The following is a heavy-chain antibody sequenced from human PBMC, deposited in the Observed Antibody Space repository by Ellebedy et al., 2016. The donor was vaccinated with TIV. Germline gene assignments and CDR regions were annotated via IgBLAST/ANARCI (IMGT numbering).Heavy chain of an antibody. J-gene: IGHJ3*02. D-gene: IGHD4-17*01. CDR3: ATDGSYGDYRSPTHAFVM. V-gene: IGHV3-7*01. CDR1: GFTFNSYW. CDR2: INQDGSDT. Sequence: GESLKISCAASGFTFNSYWMTWVRQAPGKVLEWVANINQDGSDTYYVDSLRGRFTISRDNAKNSLYLLMNSLRGEDTAVYYCATDGSYGDYRSPTHAFVMWGQGTVVTVSS.